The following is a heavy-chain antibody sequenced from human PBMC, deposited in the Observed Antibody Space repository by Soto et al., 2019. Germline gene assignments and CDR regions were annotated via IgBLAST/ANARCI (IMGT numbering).Heavy chain of an antibody. V-gene: IGHV3-21*01. CDR1: GVTFSSYS. D-gene: IGHD2-15*01. Sequence: AESLCLSCAASGVTFSSYSINWVRHAPGKGLEWVSSISSSSSYIYYADSVKGRFTISRDNAKNSLFLEMNSLRAEDTAVYYCARDFMVVVTDGMDVWGQGTTVTVSS. J-gene: IGHJ6*02. CDR3: ARDFMVVVTDGMDV. CDR2: ISSSSSYI.